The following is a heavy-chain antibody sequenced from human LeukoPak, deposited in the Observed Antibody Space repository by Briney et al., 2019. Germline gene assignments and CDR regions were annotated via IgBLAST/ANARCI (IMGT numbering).Heavy chain of an antibody. J-gene: IGHJ6*03. CDR3: ARDYWWTYYYYYMDV. D-gene: IGHD2-8*02. V-gene: IGHV3-30*01. CDR2: ISYDGSNK. CDR1: GFTFSSYA. Sequence: GGSLRLSCAASGFTFSSYAMHCVRLAPGKGLEWVAVISYDGSNKYYADSVKGRFTISRDNSKNTLYLQMNSLRAEDTAVYYCARDYWWTYYYYYMDVWGKGTTVTVSS.